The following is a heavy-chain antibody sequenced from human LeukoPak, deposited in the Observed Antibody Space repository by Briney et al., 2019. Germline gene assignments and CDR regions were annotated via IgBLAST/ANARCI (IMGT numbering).Heavy chain of an antibody. D-gene: IGHD4/OR15-4a*01. Sequence: GGSLRLSCVASGFTFRNYAMSWVRQSPGKGLEWISAISNDGVYTFHADSVKGRLTISRDNSKNTLFLQMNSLRAEDTAIYYCAKERDYGPADYWGQGTLVTVSS. CDR1: GFTFRNYA. J-gene: IGHJ4*02. CDR2: ISNDGVYT. CDR3: AKERDYGPADY. V-gene: IGHV3-23*01.